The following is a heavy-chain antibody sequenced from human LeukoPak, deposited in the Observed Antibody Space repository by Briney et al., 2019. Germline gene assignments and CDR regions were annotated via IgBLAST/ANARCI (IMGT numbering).Heavy chain of an antibody. CDR2: ISSSRSNI. CDR3: ASDLRGLDSL. Sequence: GGSLRLSCAASGFAFSAYVMSWVRQAPGKGLEWVSSISSSRSNIYHSDSVKGRFTISRDNARNSLFLQMNSLRLEDTAVYHCASDLRGLDSLWGQGTLVSVSS. D-gene: IGHD1-1*01. J-gene: IGHJ4*02. CDR1: GFAFSAYV. V-gene: IGHV3-21*01.